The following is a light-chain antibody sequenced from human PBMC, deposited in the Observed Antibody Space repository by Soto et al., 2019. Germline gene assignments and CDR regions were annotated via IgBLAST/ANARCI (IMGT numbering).Light chain of an antibody. CDR2: ENN. CDR3: GTWDSSLSVYV. Sequence: QSVLTQPPPVSAAPGQKVTISCSGSSSNIGKNYVSWYQQVPGTAPKLLIYENNNRRSGIADRFSGSKSGTSATLGITGLQTGDVADYYCGTWDSSLSVYVFRTGTKVTVL. CDR1: SSNIGKNY. V-gene: IGLV1-51*02. J-gene: IGLJ1*01.